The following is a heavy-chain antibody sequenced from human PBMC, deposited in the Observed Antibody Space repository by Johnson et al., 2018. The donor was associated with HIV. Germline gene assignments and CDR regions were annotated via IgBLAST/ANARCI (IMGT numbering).Heavy chain of an antibody. D-gene: IGHD6-13*01. Sequence: QVQLVESGGGVVQPGRSLRLSCAASGFTFSSYDMHWVRQATGKGLEWVSAISGSGGSTYYADSVKGRFTISRDNSKNTLYLQMNSLRAEDTAVYYCARDGGIAATDAFDIWGQGTMVTVSS. CDR2: ISGSGGST. CDR1: GFTFSSYD. J-gene: IGHJ3*02. CDR3: ARDGGIAATDAFDI. V-gene: IGHV3-NL1*01.